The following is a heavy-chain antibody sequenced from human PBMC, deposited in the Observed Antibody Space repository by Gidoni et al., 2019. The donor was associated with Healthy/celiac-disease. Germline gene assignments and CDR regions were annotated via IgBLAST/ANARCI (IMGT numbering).Heavy chain of an antibody. Sequence: QVQLVESGGGVVQPGRSLRLSCAAFGFTFSSYAMHWVRQAPGKGLEWVAVITYDGSNKYCANSVKDRFTISRDNSKSRLYLQMNSLRSEDTAVYYCARDLSDSSGTTGDYWGQGTLVTVSS. V-gene: IGHV3-30-3*01. J-gene: IGHJ4*02. CDR1: GFTFSSYA. CDR2: ITYDGSNK. CDR3: ARDLSDSSGTTGDY. D-gene: IGHD3-22*01.